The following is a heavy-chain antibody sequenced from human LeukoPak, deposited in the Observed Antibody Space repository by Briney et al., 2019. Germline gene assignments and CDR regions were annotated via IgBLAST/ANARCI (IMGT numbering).Heavy chain of an antibody. CDR3: ARFERGRAFYI. CDR1: GYTFTSYA. Sequence: ASVKVSCKASGYTFTSYAMHWVRQAPGQRLEWMGWINAGNGNTKYSQKFQGRVTITRDTSASTAYMELSSLRSEDTAVYCCARFERGRAFYICGQGKMVTVSS. J-gene: IGHJ3*02. V-gene: IGHV1-3*01. CDR2: INAGNGNT.